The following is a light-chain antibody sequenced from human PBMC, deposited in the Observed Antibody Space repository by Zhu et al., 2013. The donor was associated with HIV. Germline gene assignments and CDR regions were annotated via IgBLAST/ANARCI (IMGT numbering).Light chain of an antibody. CDR2: QDS. V-gene: IGLV3-1*01. CDR1: STNIGGYKY. Sequence: LTQPASVSGSPGQSITISCTGSSTNIGGYKYACWYQQKPGQSPVLVIYQDSKRPSGIPERFSGSNSGNTATLTISGTQAMDEADYYCQAWDSSTVVFGGGTKLTV. CDR3: QAWDSSTVV. J-gene: IGLJ2*01.